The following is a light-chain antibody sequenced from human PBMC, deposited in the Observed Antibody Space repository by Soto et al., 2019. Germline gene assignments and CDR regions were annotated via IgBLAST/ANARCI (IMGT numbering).Light chain of an antibody. J-gene: IGKJ2*01. Sequence: IQLTQSPSSLSASVGDRVTITCRASQGIASWVAWYQQKPGKAPKLLIYDASTLESGVPSRFGGSGSGTDFTLTIFNLQPEDFATYYCQQLNSYPHTCGQGTKLEIK. CDR2: DAS. CDR1: QGIASW. CDR3: QQLNSYPHT. V-gene: IGKV1-9*01.